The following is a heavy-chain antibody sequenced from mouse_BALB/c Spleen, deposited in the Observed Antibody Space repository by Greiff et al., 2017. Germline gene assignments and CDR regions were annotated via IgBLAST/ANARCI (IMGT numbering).Heavy chain of an antibody. J-gene: IGHJ4*01. Sequence: EVKLVESGGGLVRPGGSLKLSCAASGFTFSSYTMSWVRQTPEKRLEWVAYISNGGGSTYYPDTVKGRFTISRDNAKNTLYLQMSSLKSEDTAMYYCARQGGNYDAMDYWGQGTSVTVSS. CDR2: ISNGGGST. D-gene: IGHD2-1*01. V-gene: IGHV5-12-2*01. CDR3: ARQGGNYDAMDY. CDR1: GFTFSSYT.